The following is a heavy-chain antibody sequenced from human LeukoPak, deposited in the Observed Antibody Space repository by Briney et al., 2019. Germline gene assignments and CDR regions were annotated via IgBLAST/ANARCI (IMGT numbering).Heavy chain of an antibody. CDR3: AKDNVLNGMDV. CDR1: GFPFSSYE. Sequence: PGGSLRLSCEGSGFPFSSYEMNWLRQAPGKGLEWVSHIDSGGITIYYADSVKGRFTISRDNSKNSLYLQMNSLRTEDTALYYCAKDNVLNGMDVWGQGTTVTVSS. CDR2: IDSGGITI. D-gene: IGHD3-16*01. J-gene: IGHJ6*02. V-gene: IGHV3-43*02.